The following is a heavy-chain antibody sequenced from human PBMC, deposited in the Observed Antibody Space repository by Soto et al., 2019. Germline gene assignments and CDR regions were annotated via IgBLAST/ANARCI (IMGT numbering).Heavy chain of an antibody. CDR1: GYTFTSYG. CDR2: ISAKKGNT. CDR3: AREILSPDFYFHGMDV. V-gene: IGHV1-18*04. J-gene: IGHJ6*02. Sequence: QGQLVQSGAEVKKPGASVKVSCKASGYTFTSYGISWARQAPGQGLEWMGWISAKKGNTKYAQKFQGRVTMTTDTSTSTAYMELRSLRSDDTAVYYCAREILSPDFYFHGMDVWGQGTTGTVSS. D-gene: IGHD2-15*01.